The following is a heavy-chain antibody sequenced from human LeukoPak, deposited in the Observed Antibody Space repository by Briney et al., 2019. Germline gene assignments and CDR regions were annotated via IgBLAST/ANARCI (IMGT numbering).Heavy chain of an antibody. CDR2: IYYSGST. V-gene: IGHV4-30-4*08. CDR1: GGSISSGDYY. D-gene: IGHD1-26*01. J-gene: IGHJ3*02. Sequence: SETLSLTCTVSGGSISSGDYYWSWIRQPPGKGLERIGYIYYSGSTYYNPSLKSRVTISVDTSKNQFSLKLSSVTAADTAVYYCARGERRGAFDIWGQGTMVTVSS. CDR3: ARGERRGAFDI.